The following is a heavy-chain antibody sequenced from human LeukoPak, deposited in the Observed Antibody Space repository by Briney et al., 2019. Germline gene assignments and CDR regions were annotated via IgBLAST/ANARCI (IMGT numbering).Heavy chain of an antibody. Sequence: GGSLRLSCAASGFTVTDYAMPWIRQSPGKGLEWVSSMSDIGPNTYYADSVKGRFTISRDTSKNTLFLQMNSLRAEDTALYFCARRLSLRFDAFAVWGPGTVVTVSS. V-gene: IGHV3-23*01. CDR1: GFTVTDYA. CDR2: MSDIGPNT. CDR3: ARRLSLRFDAFAV. J-gene: IGHJ3*01. D-gene: IGHD3-3*01.